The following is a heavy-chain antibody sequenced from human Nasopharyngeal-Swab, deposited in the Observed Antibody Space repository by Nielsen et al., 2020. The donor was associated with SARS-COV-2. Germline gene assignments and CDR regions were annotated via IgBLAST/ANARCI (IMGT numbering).Heavy chain of an antibody. Sequence: GGPLRLSCAASGFTFDDYAMHWVRQAPGKGLEWVSGISWNSGSIGYADSVKGRFTISRDNAKNSLYLQMNSLRAEDTALYYCAKAQIAEYWYFDLWGRGTLVTVSS. D-gene: IGHD6-13*01. CDR3: AKAQIAEYWYFDL. J-gene: IGHJ2*01. CDR1: GFTFDDYA. V-gene: IGHV3-9*01. CDR2: ISWNSGSI.